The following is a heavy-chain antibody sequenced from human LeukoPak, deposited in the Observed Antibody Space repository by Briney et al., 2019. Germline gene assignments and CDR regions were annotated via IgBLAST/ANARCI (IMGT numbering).Heavy chain of an antibody. Sequence: PGGSLRLSCAASGFTFSSYSMNWVRQAPGKGLEWVSSISSSSSYIYYADSVRGRFTISRDNAKNSLYLQMNSLRAEDTAVYYCARDRVVGALEYYFDYWGQGTLVTVSS. D-gene: IGHD1-26*01. J-gene: IGHJ4*02. CDR3: ARDRVVGALEYYFDY. CDR2: ISSSSSYI. CDR1: GFTFSSYS. V-gene: IGHV3-21*01.